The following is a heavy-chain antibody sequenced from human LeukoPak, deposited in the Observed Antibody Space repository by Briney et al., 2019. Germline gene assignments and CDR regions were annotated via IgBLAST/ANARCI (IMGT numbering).Heavy chain of an antibody. D-gene: IGHD1-26*01. CDR1: GFAFSNSA. V-gene: IGHV3-23*01. CDR3: AKGRGARYYNPMDV. J-gene: IGHJ6*03. Sequence: GGSLRLSCTGSGFAFSNSAICWVRKAPGKRLEWVSTVSGSGGSTYYADSVRGRFTISRDNSNNTAHLQMSGLRVDDTAIYYCAKGRGARYYNPMDVWGKGTTVTVSS. CDR2: VSGSGGST.